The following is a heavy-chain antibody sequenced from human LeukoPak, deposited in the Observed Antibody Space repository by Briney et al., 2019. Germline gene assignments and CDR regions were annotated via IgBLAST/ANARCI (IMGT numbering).Heavy chain of an antibody. Sequence: SETLSLTCAVSGYSISSGYYWGWIRQPPGKGLEWIGSIYHSGSTYYNPSLKSRVTISVDTSKNQFYLKLSSVTAAATAVYYCARHGSIAARPGLSYYYYYYYMDVWGKGTTVTVSS. D-gene: IGHD6-6*01. CDR2: IYHSGST. J-gene: IGHJ6*03. CDR1: GYSISSGYY. CDR3: ARHGSIAARPGLSYYYYYYYMDV. V-gene: IGHV4-38-2*01.